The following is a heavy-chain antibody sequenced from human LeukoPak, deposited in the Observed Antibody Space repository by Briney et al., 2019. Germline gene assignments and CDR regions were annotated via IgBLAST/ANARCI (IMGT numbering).Heavy chain of an antibody. CDR2: ISGSGGST. Sequence: GGSLRLSCAASGFTFSSYAMSWVRQAPGKGLEWVSAISGSGGSTYYADSVKGRFTISRDNSKNTLYLQMNSLRAEDTAVYYCAKGGRLVGATYPPPGDYWGQGTLVTVSS. J-gene: IGHJ4*02. D-gene: IGHD1-26*01. CDR3: AKGGRLVGATYPPPGDY. CDR1: GFTFSSYA. V-gene: IGHV3-23*01.